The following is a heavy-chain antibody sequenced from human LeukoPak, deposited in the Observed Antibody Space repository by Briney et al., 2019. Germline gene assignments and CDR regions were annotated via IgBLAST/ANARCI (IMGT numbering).Heavy chain of an antibody. J-gene: IGHJ6*03. CDR3: ARNSVGSSSSNYYYYYYMDV. CDR2: INPNSGGT. Sequence: GESLKISCKASGYTFTGYYMHWVRQAPGQGLEWMGWINPNSGGTNYAQKFQGRVTMTRDTSISTAYMELSRLRSDDTAVYYCARNSVGSSSSNYYYYYYMDVWGKGTTVTVSS. D-gene: IGHD6-6*01. V-gene: IGHV1-2*02. CDR1: GYTFTGYY.